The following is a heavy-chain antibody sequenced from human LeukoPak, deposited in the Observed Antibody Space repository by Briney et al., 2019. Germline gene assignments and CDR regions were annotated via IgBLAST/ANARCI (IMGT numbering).Heavy chain of an antibody. CDR1: GFTFSDYY. J-gene: IGHJ3*02. Sequence: GGSLRLSCAASGFTFSDYYMSWIRQAPGKGLEWVSYISSSGSTIYYADSVKGRCTISRDNLKNVLYLQMNSLKVEDTALYYCARGLFLSGYLDAFDIWGQGTVVTVSS. CDR2: ISSSGSTI. V-gene: IGHV3-11*01. D-gene: IGHD3-22*01. CDR3: ARGLFLSGYLDAFDI.